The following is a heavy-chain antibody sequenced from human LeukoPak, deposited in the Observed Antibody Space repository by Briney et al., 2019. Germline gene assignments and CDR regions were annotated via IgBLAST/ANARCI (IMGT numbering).Heavy chain of an antibody. V-gene: IGHV3-21*01. CDR2: ISSSSSYI. CDR3: AREMGSSYGMDV. D-gene: IGHD6-6*01. Sequence: PGGSLRLSCAASGFTFSSYSMNWVRQAPGKGLEWVSSISSSSSYIYYADSVKGRFTISRDNAKNSLYLQTNSLRAEDTAVYYCAREMGSSYGMDVWGQGTTVTVSS. J-gene: IGHJ6*02. CDR1: GFTFSSYS.